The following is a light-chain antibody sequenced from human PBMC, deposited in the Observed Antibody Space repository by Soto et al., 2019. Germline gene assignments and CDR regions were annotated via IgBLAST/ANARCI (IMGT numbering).Light chain of an antibody. CDR3: QQFDDWPRT. J-gene: IGKJ1*01. CDR1: RNIRSN. Sequence: EIVMAQSPATLSVSPGEGATRSCRSSRNIRSNLAWYQQKPGQAPRLLMYGASIRANGVPDRFSGGGSGTEFILTISSLQSEDFAVYYCQQFDDWPRTFGQGTKADI. CDR2: GAS. V-gene: IGKV3-15*01.